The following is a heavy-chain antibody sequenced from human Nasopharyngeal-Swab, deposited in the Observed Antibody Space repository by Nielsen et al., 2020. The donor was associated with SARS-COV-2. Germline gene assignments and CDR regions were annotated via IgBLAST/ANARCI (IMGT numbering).Heavy chain of an antibody. CDR3: ARAGDFWSGWSANYYMDV. CDR1: GGSISSSSYY. D-gene: IGHD3-3*01. Sequence: SETLSRTCTVSGGSISSSSYYWGWIRQPPGKGLEWIGSIYYSGSTYYNPSLKSRVTISVDTSKNQFSLKLSSVTAADTAVYYCARAGDFWSGWSANYYMDVWGKGTTVTVSS. V-gene: IGHV4-39*07. CDR2: IYYSGST. J-gene: IGHJ6*03.